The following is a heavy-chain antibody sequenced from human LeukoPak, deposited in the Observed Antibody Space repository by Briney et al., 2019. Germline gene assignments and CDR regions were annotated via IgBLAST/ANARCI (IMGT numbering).Heavy chain of an antibody. J-gene: IGHJ4*02. D-gene: IGHD3-22*01. Sequence: GGSLRLSCAASGFTFSSYAMSRVRQAPGKGLEWVAAISNSGGDTFYSDSGKGRFTIARDNAKNTLYLQMNSLRAEGTAVYYCARRGYYDSSGCSWKYYFDYWGQGTLVTVSS. CDR2: ISNSGGDT. CDR3: ARRGYYDSSGCSWKYYFDY. CDR1: GFTFSSYA. V-gene: IGHV3-23*01.